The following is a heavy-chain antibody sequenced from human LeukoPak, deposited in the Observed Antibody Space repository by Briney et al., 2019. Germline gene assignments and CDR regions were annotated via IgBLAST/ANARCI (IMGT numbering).Heavy chain of an antibody. Sequence: PGGSLRLSCAASGFTFSSYAMSWVRQAPGKGLEGVSAISGSGGSTYYADSVKGRFTISRDNSKNTLYLQMNSLRAEDTAVYYCAKDPYCGGDCYKYYFDYWGQGTLVTVSS. D-gene: IGHD2-21*02. V-gene: IGHV3-23*01. CDR1: GFTFSSYA. J-gene: IGHJ4*02. CDR2: ISGSGGST. CDR3: AKDPYCGGDCYKYYFDY.